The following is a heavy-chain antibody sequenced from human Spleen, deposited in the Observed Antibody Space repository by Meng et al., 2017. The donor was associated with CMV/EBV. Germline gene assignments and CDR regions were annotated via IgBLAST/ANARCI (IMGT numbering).Heavy chain of an antibody. J-gene: IGHJ4*02. CDR3: ARDLRYDFWSGYPDY. V-gene: IGHV3-30*04. Sequence: GGSLRLSCAAYGFTFSRYAMHWVRQAPGKGLEWVAVISYDGSNKYYADSVKGRFTISRDNSKNTLYLQMNSLRAEDTAVYYCARDLRYDFWSGYPDYWGQGTLVTVSS. CDR1: GFTFSRYA. CDR2: ISYDGSNK. D-gene: IGHD3-3*01.